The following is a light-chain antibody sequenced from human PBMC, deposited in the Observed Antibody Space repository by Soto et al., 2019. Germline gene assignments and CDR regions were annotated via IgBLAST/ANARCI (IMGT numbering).Light chain of an antibody. V-gene: IGKV3-20*01. J-gene: IGKJ1*01. CDR2: GAS. CDR1: QSVSNNY. Sequence: EIVLTQSPGTLSLSPGERATLSCRASQSVSNNYLAWYQQKPGQAPRLLIYGASNRATGIPDRFSGSGSGTDFTLTITRLEPEDFATYYCHYGTFGQGTKVDIK. CDR3: HYGT.